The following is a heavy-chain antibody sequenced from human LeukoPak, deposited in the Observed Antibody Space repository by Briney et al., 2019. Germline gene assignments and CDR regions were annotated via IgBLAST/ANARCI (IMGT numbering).Heavy chain of an antibody. CDR3: ARGGGGWLQLRGYYYYMDV. J-gene: IGHJ6*03. Sequence: PSETLSLTCAVYGGSFSGYYWSWIRQPPGKGLEWIGEINHSGSTNYNPSLKSRVTISVDTSKNQFSLKLSSVTAADTAVYYCARGGGGWLQLRGYYYYMDVWGKGTTVTVSS. CDR2: INHSGST. CDR1: GGSFSGYY. V-gene: IGHV4-34*01. D-gene: IGHD5-24*01.